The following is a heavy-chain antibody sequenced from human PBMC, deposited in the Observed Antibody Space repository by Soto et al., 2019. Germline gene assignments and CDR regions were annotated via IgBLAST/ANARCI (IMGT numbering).Heavy chain of an antibody. Sequence: PGGSLRLSCAASGFTFSRYWMTWVRQAPGKGLEWVANIKQDGSEKYYVDSVKGRFTISRDNAKNSLNLQMNSLRAEDTAVYYCARDRGDYDFWSGYSSALDIWGQGTMVTVSS. V-gene: IGHV3-7*05. CDR2: IKQDGSEK. J-gene: IGHJ3*02. CDR1: GFTFSRYW. CDR3: ARDRGDYDFWSGYSSALDI. D-gene: IGHD3-3*01.